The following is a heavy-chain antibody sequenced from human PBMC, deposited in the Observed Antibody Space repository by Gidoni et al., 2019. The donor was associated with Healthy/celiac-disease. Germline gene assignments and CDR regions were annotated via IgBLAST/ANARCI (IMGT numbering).Heavy chain of an antibody. D-gene: IGHD6-19*01. CDR1: GFTLSSYW. Sequence: EVQLVESGGGLVKPGGSLRRSCAASGFTLSSYWMSWVRQAPGKGLEWVANIKQEGSEKYYVDSVKGRFTIARDNAKNSLYLQMNSLRAEDTAVYYCARDRRTSGWASSQIYYYYGMDVWGQGTTVTVSS. J-gene: IGHJ6*02. V-gene: IGHV3-7*01. CDR2: IKQEGSEK. CDR3: ARDRRTSGWASSQIYYYYGMDV.